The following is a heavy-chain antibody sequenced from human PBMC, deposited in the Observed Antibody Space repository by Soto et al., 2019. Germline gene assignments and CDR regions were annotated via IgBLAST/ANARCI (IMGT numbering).Heavy chain of an antibody. CDR3: ARAKGLVTVTTSGSAP. CDR1: GGSVSSGSYY. V-gene: IGHV4-61*01. Sequence: PSETLSLTCTVSGGSVSSGSYYWSWIRQPPGKGLEWIGYIYYSGSTNYNPSLKSRVSISADTSKNQFSLKLSSVTAADTAVYYCARAKGLVTVTTSGSAPGGKGPLVPVSS. CDR2: IYYSGST. D-gene: IGHD4-17*01. J-gene: IGHJ5*02.